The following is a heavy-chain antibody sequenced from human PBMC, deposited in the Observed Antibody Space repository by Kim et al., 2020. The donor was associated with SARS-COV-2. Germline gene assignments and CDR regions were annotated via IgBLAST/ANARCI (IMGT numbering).Heavy chain of an antibody. J-gene: IGHJ4*02. CDR3: ARLHDYGDFPDFDY. CDR1: GFTFSSYS. CDR2: ISSSSSTI. D-gene: IGHD4-17*01. Sequence: GGSLRLSCAASGFTFSSYSMNWVRQAPGKGLEWVSYISSSSSTIYYADSVKGRFTISRDNAKNSLYLQMNSLRDEDTAVYYCARLHDYGDFPDFDYWGQGTLVTVSS. V-gene: IGHV3-48*02.